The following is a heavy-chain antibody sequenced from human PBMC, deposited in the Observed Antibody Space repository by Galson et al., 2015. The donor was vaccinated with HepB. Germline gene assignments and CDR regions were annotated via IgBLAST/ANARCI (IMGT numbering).Heavy chain of an antibody. V-gene: IGHV4-61*02. J-gene: IGHJ3*02. Sequence: TLSLTCTVSGGSISSGSYYWSWIRQPAGKGLEWIGRIYTSGSTNYNPSLKSRVTMSVDTSKNQFSLKLSSVTAADTAVYYCTRGPRYNWNDIAFDIWGQGTMVTVSS. D-gene: IGHD1-1*01. CDR1: GGSISSGSYY. CDR3: TRGPRYNWNDIAFDI. CDR2: IYTSGST.